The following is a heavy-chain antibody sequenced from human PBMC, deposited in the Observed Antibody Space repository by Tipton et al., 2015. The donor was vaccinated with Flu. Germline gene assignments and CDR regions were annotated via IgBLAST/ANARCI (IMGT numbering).Heavy chain of an antibody. J-gene: IGHJ2*01. Sequence: VQLVQSGAEVKKPGESLKISCRASGYSFSNYWIGWVRQMPEKGLEWMGIIYPGDSETKYSPSFQGQVTISVDKSISTAYLQWSRLKASDSAIYYCVRHPYCTNAVCPPGYWYFDLWGRGTLVTVSS. V-gene: IGHV5-51*01. CDR2: IYPGDSET. CDR3: VRHPYCTNAVCPPGYWYFDL. CDR1: GYSFSNYW. D-gene: IGHD2-8*01.